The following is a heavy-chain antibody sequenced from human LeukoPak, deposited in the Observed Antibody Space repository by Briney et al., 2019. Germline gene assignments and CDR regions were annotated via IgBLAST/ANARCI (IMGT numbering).Heavy chain of an antibody. V-gene: IGHV3-23*01. D-gene: IGHD3-3*01. Sequence: PGGSLRLSCAASGFTFSSSAMSWVRQAPGKGLEWVSSISARGISTYYADSVKGRFTISRDNSKNTLYLRMNSLRGDDIGVYYCAKSFDFSNGHSPILTPFDSWGQGTLVSVSS. CDR3: AKSFDFSNGHSPILTPFDS. J-gene: IGHJ4*02. CDR2: ISARGIST. CDR1: GFTFSSSA.